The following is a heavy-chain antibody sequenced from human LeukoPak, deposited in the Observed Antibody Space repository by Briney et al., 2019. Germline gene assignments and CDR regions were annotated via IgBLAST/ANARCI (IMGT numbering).Heavy chain of an antibody. Sequence: GESLKISCQGSGYRLTSYWIAWVRQLPGKGLEWMGIISPDDSDTKYSPSFQGQVTISADKSISTAYLQWSSLKASDTAMYYCATRDFYGSGTYSPFDFWGQGTLVTVSS. V-gene: IGHV5-51*01. J-gene: IGHJ4*02. CDR3: ATRDFYGSGTYSPFDF. CDR1: GYRLTSYW. CDR2: ISPDDSDT. D-gene: IGHD3-10*01.